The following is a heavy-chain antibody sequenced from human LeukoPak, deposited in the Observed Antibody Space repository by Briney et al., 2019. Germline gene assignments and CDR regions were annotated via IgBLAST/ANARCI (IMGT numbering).Heavy chain of an antibody. Sequence: SLRLSCAASGFTFDDYAMHWFRQAPGKGLEWVSGISWNSGSIDYAASVKGRFTISRDNAKKSLYLQMNSLRPEDTALYYCAKGTGRYWTFFDSWGQGTQVTVSS. CDR2: ISWNSGSI. V-gene: IGHV3-9*01. CDR1: GFTFDDYA. CDR3: AKGTGRYWTFFDS. J-gene: IGHJ4*02. D-gene: IGHD1-26*01.